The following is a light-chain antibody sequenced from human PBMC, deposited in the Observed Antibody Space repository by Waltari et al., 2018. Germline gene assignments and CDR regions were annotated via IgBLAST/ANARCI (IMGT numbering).Light chain of an antibody. CDR1: RRDVGCCHY. V-gene: IGLV2-8*01. CDR3: NSYAGNNDWV. CDR2: EVS. Sequence: QSALPQPPSASGSPGQSVTIACTGTRRDVGCCHYVSWSQQYPGKAHKLMISEVSKRPSGVPKCFSGSKSGNTASLTVSGLQAEDEADYYGNSYAGNNDWVFGGGTKLTVL. J-gene: IGLJ3*02.